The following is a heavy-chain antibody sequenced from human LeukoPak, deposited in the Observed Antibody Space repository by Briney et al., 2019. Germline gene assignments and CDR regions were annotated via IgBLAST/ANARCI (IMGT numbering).Heavy chain of an antibody. CDR3: ATYDSSGYYNPNAFDI. Sequence: ASVKVSCKASGYTFTGYYMHWVRQAPGQGLEWMGWINPESGDRNNAQKFQGRVTMTRDTSISTAYMELSRLRPDDTAVYYCATYDSSGYYNPNAFDIWGQGTMVTVSS. D-gene: IGHD3-22*01. CDR1: GYTFTGYY. V-gene: IGHV1-2*02. J-gene: IGHJ3*02. CDR2: INPESGDR.